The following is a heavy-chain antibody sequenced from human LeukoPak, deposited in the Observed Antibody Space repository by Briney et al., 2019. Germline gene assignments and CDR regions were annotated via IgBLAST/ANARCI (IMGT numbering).Heavy chain of an antibody. Sequence: ASVKVSCKASGYSFAHYYMHWVRQAPGQGLEWMGWIKPNSGDTRSAQKFQGRVIMTRDTSTGTAYMELSSLRYDDTAVYYCATNILVRDIINWFDPWGQGTLVTVSS. J-gene: IGHJ5*02. CDR2: IKPNSGDT. CDR1: GYSFAHYY. V-gene: IGHV1-2*02. D-gene: IGHD3-10*01. CDR3: ATNILVRDIINWFDP.